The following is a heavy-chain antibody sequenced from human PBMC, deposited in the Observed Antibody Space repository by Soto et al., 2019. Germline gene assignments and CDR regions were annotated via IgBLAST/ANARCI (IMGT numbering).Heavy chain of an antibody. J-gene: IGHJ4*02. D-gene: IGHD1-26*01. Sequence: QVQLVESGGGVVQPGRSLRLSCAASGFTFSSYAMHWVRQAPGKGLEWVAVISYDGSNKYYADSVKGRFIISRDNSKNTLYLQMNSLRAEDTAVYYCARVVVATVTLDYWGQGTLVTVSS. CDR3: ARVVVATVTLDY. V-gene: IGHV3-30-3*01. CDR1: GFTFSSYA. CDR2: ISYDGSNK.